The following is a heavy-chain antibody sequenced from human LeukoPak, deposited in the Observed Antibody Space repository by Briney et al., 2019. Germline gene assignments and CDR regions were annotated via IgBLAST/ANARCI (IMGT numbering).Heavy chain of an antibody. D-gene: IGHD3-9*01. Sequence: SETLPLTCTVSGGSISSYYWSWIRQPAGKGLEWIGRIYTSGSTNYNPSLKSRVTMSVDTSKNQFSLKLSSVTAADTAVYYCARSNLNYDILTGYQTDAFDIWGQGTMVTVSS. CDR3: ARSNLNYDILTGYQTDAFDI. CDR1: GGSISSYY. J-gene: IGHJ3*02. V-gene: IGHV4-4*07. CDR2: IYTSGST.